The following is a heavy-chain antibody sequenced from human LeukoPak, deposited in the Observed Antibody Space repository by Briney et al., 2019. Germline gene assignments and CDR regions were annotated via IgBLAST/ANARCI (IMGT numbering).Heavy chain of an antibody. CDR2: IYYSGST. D-gene: IGHD5-18*01. V-gene: IGHV4-59*01. CDR1: GGSISSYY. Sequence: SETLSLTCTVSGGSISSYYWSWIRQPPGKGLEWIGYIYYSGSTNYNPSLKSRVTISVDTSKNQFSLKLSSVTAADTAVYYCAIASGYSYGDAFDIWGQGTMVTVSS. J-gene: IGHJ3*02. CDR3: AIASGYSYGDAFDI.